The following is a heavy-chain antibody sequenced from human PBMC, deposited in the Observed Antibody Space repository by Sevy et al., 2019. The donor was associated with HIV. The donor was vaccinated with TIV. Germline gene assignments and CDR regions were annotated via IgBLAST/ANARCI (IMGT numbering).Heavy chain of an antibody. D-gene: IGHD5-18*01. CDR1: GFTFSSYA. V-gene: IGHV3-23*01. CDR3: AKEIQRGGAFDN. J-gene: IGHJ3*02. Sequence: GESLRLSCAASGFTFSSYAMSWVRQAPGKGLDWISAVSGNGGHTYYADSVKGRFTISRDNSKNTLFLQMNSLRAEDTAVYYCAKEIQRGGAFDNWGQGTMVTVSS. CDR2: VSGNGGHT.